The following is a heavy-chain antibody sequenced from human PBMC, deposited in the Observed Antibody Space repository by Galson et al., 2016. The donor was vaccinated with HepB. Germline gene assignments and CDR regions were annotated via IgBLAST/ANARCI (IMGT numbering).Heavy chain of an antibody. Sequence: SLRLSCAASGFTFSRYEMNWVRQAPGKGLEWVSYISSSGTTIYYADSVKGRFTISRDNAKNSLDLQMNSLRAEDTAVYYCAREPVRLDAFLTGPPKNPDYWGQGTLVTVSS. J-gene: IGHJ4*02. V-gene: IGHV3-48*03. D-gene: IGHD3-9*01. CDR3: AREPVRLDAFLTGPPKNPDY. CDR2: ISSSGTTI. CDR1: GFTFSRYE.